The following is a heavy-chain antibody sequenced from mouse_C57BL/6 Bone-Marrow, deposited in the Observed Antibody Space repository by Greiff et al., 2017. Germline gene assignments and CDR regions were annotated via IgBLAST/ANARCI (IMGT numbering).Heavy chain of an antibody. J-gene: IGHJ4*01. D-gene: IGHD2-5*01. Sequence: QVQLQQSGPELVKPGASVKLSCKASGYTFTSYDINWVKQRPGQGLEWIGWIYPRDGSTKYNEKFKGKATLTVETSSSTAYMELHSLTSEDSAVYFCARGGSNYAYYYAMDYWGQGTSVTVSS. CDR3: ARGGSNYAYYYAMDY. V-gene: IGHV1-85*01. CDR1: GYTFTSYD. CDR2: IYPRDGST.